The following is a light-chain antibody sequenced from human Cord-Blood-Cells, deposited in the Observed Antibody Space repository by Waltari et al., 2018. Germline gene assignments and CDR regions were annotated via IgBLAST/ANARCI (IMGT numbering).Light chain of an antibody. Sequence: SSELTQPPSVSVSPGQTASITCSGVKPRDKYACWYQQKPGQSPVLVIYQDSKRPSGIPERFSGSNSGNTATLTISGTQAMDEADYYCQAWDSSTAVFGGGTKLTVL. CDR2: QDS. CDR1: KPRDKY. CDR3: QAWDSSTAV. J-gene: IGLJ3*02. V-gene: IGLV3-1*01.